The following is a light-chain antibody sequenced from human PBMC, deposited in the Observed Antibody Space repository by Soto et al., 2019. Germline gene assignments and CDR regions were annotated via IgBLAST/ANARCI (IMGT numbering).Light chain of an antibody. CDR1: GSNIGAGYD. J-gene: IGLJ2*01. V-gene: IGLV1-40*01. CDR2: GTT. CDR3: QSYDTRLTAWI. Sequence: QSVLTQPPSVSGAPGQRVTITCSGSGSNIGAGYDVHWYQHVPGMPPRLLIFGTTNRPSIVPDRFSGSKSGTSASLAITGIQAEDEADYYCQSYDTRLTAWIFGGGNK.